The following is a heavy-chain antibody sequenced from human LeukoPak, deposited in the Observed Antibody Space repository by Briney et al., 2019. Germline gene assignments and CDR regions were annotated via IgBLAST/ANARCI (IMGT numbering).Heavy chain of an antibody. V-gene: IGHV4-39*01. CDR3: ARLRLGDYYFDY. D-gene: IGHD4/OR15-4a*01. CDR2: IYYSGST. Sequence: SETLSLTCTVSGGSISSSSYYWGWIRQPPGKGLEWIGSIYYSGSTYYNPSLKSRVTISVATSKNQFSLKLSSVTAADTAVYYCARLRLGDYYFDYWGQGTLVTVSS. CDR1: GGSISSSSYY. J-gene: IGHJ4*02.